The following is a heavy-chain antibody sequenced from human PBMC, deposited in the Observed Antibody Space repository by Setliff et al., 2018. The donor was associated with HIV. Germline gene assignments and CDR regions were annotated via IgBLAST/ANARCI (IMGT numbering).Heavy chain of an antibody. CDR1: GGSMNNYY. V-gene: IGHV4-59*01. J-gene: IGHJ6*03. CDR3: ASEAWTSYRSSSGYYYYYMDV. Sequence: SETLSLTCTVFGGSMNNYYWNWIRQSPGKGLEWIGYIYYSGTTKYNPSLKSRVTISVDTSKNQFSLKLSSVTAADTAVYYCASEAWTSYRSSSGYYYYYMDVWGKGTTVTVSS. CDR2: IYYSGTT. D-gene: IGHD6-6*01.